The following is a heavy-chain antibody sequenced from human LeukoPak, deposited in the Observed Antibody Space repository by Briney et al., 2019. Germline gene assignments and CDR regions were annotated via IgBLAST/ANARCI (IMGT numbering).Heavy chain of an antibody. V-gene: IGHV4-61*02. CDR2: IYTSGST. CDR1: GGSISSGSYY. CDR3: ARERSSGWYFAFDI. D-gene: IGHD6-19*01. J-gene: IGHJ3*02. Sequence: SETLSLTXTVSGGSISSGSYYWSGIRQPAGKGLEWIGRIYTSGSTNYNPSLKSRVTISVDTSKNQFSLKLSSVTAADTAVYYCARERSSGWYFAFDIWGQGTMATVSS.